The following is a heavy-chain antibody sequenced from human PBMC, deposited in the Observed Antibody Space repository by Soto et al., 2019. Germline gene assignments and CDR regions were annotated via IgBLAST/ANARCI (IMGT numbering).Heavy chain of an antibody. CDR3: ANLPDI. J-gene: IGHJ4*02. CDR2: ISSSSSYT. Sequence: DYDVSWSRQAPGKGVEWVSYISSSSSYTNYAVSVKGRFTISRDNSKNTLYLQMNSLRAEDTAVYYCANLPDIWGQRPLVTVSS. CDR1: DYD. V-gene: IGHV3-11*03.